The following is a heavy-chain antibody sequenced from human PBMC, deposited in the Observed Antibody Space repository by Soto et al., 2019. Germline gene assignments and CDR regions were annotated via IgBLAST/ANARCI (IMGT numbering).Heavy chain of an antibody. CDR3: AREYTAWPLAYGLDV. Sequence: GGSLRLSXVGSGFTFSTYSINWVRQAPGKGLEWVSSISSRSDIYYADSVKGRFTISRDNAKNSVSLQMNSLRAEDTAVYYCAREYTAWPLAYGLDVWGQGTTVTVSS. V-gene: IGHV3-21*01. J-gene: IGHJ6*02. CDR2: ISSRSDI. D-gene: IGHD2-2*02. CDR1: GFTFSTYS.